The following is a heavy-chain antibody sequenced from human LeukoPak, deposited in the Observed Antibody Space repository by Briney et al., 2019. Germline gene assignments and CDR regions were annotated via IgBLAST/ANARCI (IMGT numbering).Heavy chain of an antibody. CDR2: IYSSGST. J-gene: IGHJ6*03. CDR3: ARRYYGSGKNYYMDV. Sequence: SETLSLTCTVSGGSISSYYWNWIRQPAGKRLEWIGRIYSSGSTNYNPSLKSRVTISVDTSKNQFSLKLSSVTAADTAVYYCARRYYGSGKNYYMDVWGKGTTVTVSS. V-gene: IGHV4-4*07. D-gene: IGHD3-10*01. CDR1: GGSISSYY.